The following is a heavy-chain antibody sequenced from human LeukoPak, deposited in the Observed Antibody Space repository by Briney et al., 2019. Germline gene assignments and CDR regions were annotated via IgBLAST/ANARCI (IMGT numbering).Heavy chain of an antibody. V-gene: IGHV4-61*02. CDR3: AGGEYSSSLGAFDI. D-gene: IGHD6-6*01. Sequence: SQTLSLTCTLSGGSINSGSYYWSWIRQPAGKGLEWIGRIYSGGTTRYNPSLNSRVNISANSSKNQFSLRLSSVTAADTAMYYCAGGEYSSSLGAFDIWGQGTMVTVSS. CDR2: IYSGGTT. CDR1: GGSINSGSYY. J-gene: IGHJ3*02.